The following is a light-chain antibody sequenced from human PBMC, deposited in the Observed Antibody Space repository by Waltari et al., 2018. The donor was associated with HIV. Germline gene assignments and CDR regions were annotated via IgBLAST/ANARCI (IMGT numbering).Light chain of an antibody. CDR3: QVWDSSSDHYV. V-gene: IGLV3-21*02. J-gene: IGLJ1*01. CDR2: DDS. Sequence: SYVLTQPPSVSVAPGQTVRFTCGGNNLGSKSVHWYQQKPGQAPVPVVYDDSDRRSGIPERFSGSNSGNTATLTISRVEAGDEADYYCQVWDSSSDHYVFGTGTKVTVL. CDR1: NLGSKS.